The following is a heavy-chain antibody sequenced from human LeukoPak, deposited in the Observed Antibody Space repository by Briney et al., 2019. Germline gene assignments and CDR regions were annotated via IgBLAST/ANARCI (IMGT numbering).Heavy chain of an antibody. CDR2: INYSGST. D-gene: IGHD3-3*01. J-gene: IGHJ4*02. CDR1: GGSFSGYY. V-gene: IGHV4-34*01. Sequence: SETLSLTCAVYGGSFSGYYWSWIRQPPGKGLEWIGEINYSGSTNYNPSLKSRVTISVDTSKNQFSLKLSSVTAADTAVYYCARGDDFWSGYGFDYWGQGTLVTVSS. CDR3: ARGDDFWSGYGFDY.